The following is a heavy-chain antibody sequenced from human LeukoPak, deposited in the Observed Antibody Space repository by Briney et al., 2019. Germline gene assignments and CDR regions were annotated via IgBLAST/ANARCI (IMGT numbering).Heavy chain of an antibody. CDR2: ITSDGVYT. J-gene: IGHJ4*02. CDR3: ATADVSGYYPY. D-gene: IGHD3-10*01. V-gene: IGHV3-64*01. CDR1: GFTFSNYA. Sequence: EGSLRLSCAASGFTFSNYAMHWVRQAPGKGLEYVSAITSDGVYTYYANSVKGRFTISRDNARNTLYLQMGSLRREDMAVYYCATADVSGYYPYWGQGTLVTVSS.